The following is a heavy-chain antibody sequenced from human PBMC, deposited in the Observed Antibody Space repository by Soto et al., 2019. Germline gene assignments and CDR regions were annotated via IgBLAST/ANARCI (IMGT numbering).Heavy chain of an antibody. CDR2: LLHGGRA. V-gene: IGHV4-31*03. CDR1: GAFDGSFGSGNYY. J-gene: IGHJ6*02. CDR3: ARDRGFGLAV. Sequence: QVQLQESGPRLVEPSQTLSLTCTVSGAFDGSFGSGNYYWSWLRQDPGKGLEWIGYLLHGGRASYEPSLQSRIIISADTSRNQFSLTFYSGTASDTATYFCARDRGFGLAVWGQGNTVIVSS.